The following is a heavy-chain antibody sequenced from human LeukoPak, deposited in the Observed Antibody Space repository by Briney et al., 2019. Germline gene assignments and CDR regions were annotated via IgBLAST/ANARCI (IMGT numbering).Heavy chain of an antibody. CDR2: ISGSGGST. J-gene: IGHJ5*02. Sequence: GGSLGLSCAASGFTFSSYAMSWVRQAPGKGLEWVSAISGSGGSTYYADSVEGRFTISRDNSKNTLYLQMNSLRAEDTAVYYCAKNYDSSGYSPNWFDPWGQGTLVTVSS. CDR3: AKNYDSSGYSPNWFDP. CDR1: GFTFSSYA. D-gene: IGHD3-22*01. V-gene: IGHV3-23*01.